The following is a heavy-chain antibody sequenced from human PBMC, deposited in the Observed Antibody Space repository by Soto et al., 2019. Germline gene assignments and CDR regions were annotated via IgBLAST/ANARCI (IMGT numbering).Heavy chain of an antibody. V-gene: IGHV3-74*01. CDR1: GFTFSSYW. Sequence: EVQLVESGGGLVQPGGSLRLSCAASGFTFSSYWMHWVRQAPGKGLVWVSRINSHGSSTSYADSVKGRFTISRDNAKNTLYPQMNSLRPDDTAVYYCARENDILDWFDPWGQGTQVTVSS. D-gene: IGHD3-9*01. J-gene: IGHJ5*02. CDR2: INSHGSST. CDR3: ARENDILDWFDP.